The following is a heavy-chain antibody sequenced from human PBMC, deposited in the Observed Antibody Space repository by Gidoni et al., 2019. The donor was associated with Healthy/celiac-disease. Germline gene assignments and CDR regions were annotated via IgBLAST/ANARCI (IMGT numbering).Heavy chain of an antibody. CDR3: ARRAQVAYSCFDY. D-gene: IGHD2-21*01. CDR2: IYPGDYDT. V-gene: IGHV5-51*01. J-gene: IGHJ4*02. Sequence: VRQMPGEGLEWMGCIYPGDYDTSYSTSFQGQVTSSADQSSSSAYLQWSRLKASDAAMYYCARRAQVAYSCFDYWGQGTLVTVSS.